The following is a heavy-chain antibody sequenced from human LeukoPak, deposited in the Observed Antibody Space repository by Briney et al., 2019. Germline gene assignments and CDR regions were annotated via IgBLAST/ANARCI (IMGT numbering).Heavy chain of an antibody. D-gene: IGHD5-24*01. CDR3: ARERRDGYNFDY. CDR2: IYYSGST. CDR1: GGSISSDY. V-gene: IGHV4-59*01. J-gene: IGHJ4*02. Sequence: PSETLSLTCTVAGGSISSDYWSWIRQPPGKGLEWIGYIYYSGSTNYNPSLKSRVTISVDTSKNQFSLKLSSVTAADTAVYYCARERRDGYNFDYWGQGTLVTVSS.